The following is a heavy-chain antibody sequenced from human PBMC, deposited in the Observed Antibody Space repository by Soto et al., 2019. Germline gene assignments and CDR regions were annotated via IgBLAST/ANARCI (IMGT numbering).Heavy chain of an antibody. Sequence: VGSLRLSCAASGFTFRSSTMNWVRQAPGKGLEWVSTISSNSAYIYYTDALRGRFTISRDNAKNSLHLQMNSLRAEDTAVYYCTRDASRDSSARGWFDPWGPGTLVTVSS. D-gene: IGHD6-13*01. CDR2: ISSNSAYI. J-gene: IGHJ5*02. CDR1: GFTFRSST. CDR3: TRDASRDSSARGWFDP. V-gene: IGHV3-21*01.